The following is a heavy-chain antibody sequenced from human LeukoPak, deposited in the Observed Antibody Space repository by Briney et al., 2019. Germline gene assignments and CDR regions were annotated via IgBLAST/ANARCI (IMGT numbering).Heavy chain of an antibody. D-gene: IGHD3-3*01. CDR1: GGSISSSSYY. CDR2: IFYSGST. Sequence: SETLSLTCTVSGGSISSSSYYWGWIRQPPGKGLEWIGTIFYSGSTNYNPSLKSRVTISVDTSKNQFSLKLSSVTAADTAVYYCARRFDFWSARPPSRHYYYGMDVWGQGTTVTVSS. V-gene: IGHV4-39*07. CDR3: ARRFDFWSARPPSRHYYYGMDV. J-gene: IGHJ6*02.